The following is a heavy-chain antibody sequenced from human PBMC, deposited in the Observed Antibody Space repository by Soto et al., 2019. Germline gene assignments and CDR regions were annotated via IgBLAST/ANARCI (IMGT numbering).Heavy chain of an antibody. CDR2: IAGSADDT. CDR1: GFTVRKSA. CDR3: AKEPRLEWLYTFAS. V-gene: IGHV3-23*01. Sequence: GGSLRLSCSASGFTVRKSAMAWVRQAPGKGLEWVSSIAGSADDTYYAHSVKGRFTISRDNSTNTLYLQLNSLRAEDTALYYCAKEPRLEWLYTFASWGQGTLVTVSS. J-gene: IGHJ4*02. D-gene: IGHD3-3*01.